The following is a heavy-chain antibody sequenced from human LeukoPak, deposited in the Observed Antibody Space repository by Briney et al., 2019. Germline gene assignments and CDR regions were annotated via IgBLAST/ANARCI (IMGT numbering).Heavy chain of an antibody. CDR2: IHSDGTT. Sequence: GGSLRLSCAASEFSVSRNYMTWVRQAPGRGREWVSVIHSDGTTYYADSVRGRFTISTDNFKNSLFLQMNSMGANDTAVYYCVREGTPGRQFFDLWGRGTLVTVSS. J-gene: IGHJ2*01. V-gene: IGHV3-53*01. CDR3: VREGTPGRQFFDL. D-gene: IGHD6-19*01. CDR1: EFSVSRNY.